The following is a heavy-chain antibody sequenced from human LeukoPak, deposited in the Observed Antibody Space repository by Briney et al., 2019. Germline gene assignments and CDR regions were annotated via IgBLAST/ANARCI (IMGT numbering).Heavy chain of an antibody. D-gene: IGHD3-22*01. J-gene: IGHJ4*02. CDR1: GGSVSSDNYY. CDR3: VTYYFDSSGPKKNY. Sequence: SETLSLTCTVSGGSVSSDNYYWSWLRQPPGRGLEWIGYIYYSGSTNYNPSLKSRVTISVDTSKKQFSLKLSSVTAADTAVYYCVTYYFDSSGPKKNYWGQGTLVTVSS. V-gene: IGHV4-61*01. CDR2: IYYSGST.